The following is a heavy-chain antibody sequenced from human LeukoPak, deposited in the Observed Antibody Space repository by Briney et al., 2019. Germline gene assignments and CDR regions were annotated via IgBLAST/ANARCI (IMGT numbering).Heavy chain of an antibody. Sequence: SVKVSCKASGYTFTSYYMHWVRQAPGQGLEWMGGIIPIFGTANYAQKFQGRVTITADESTSTAYMELSSLRSEDTAVYYCARVRGVMVYYFDYWGQGTLVTVSS. V-gene: IGHV1-69*13. D-gene: IGHD3-10*01. CDR1: GYTFTSYY. CDR2: IIPIFGTA. CDR3: ARVRGVMVYYFDY. J-gene: IGHJ4*02.